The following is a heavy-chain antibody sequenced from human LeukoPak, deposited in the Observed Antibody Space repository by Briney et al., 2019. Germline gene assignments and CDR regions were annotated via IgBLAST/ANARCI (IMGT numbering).Heavy chain of an antibody. CDR3: ARSWFSTGPADY. Sequence: SETLSLTCTVPGDSISSSSYYWGWIRQPPGEGLEWIGSIFHSGSTYYNPSLKSRVTISVDTSKNQFSLKLTSVTAADTAVYYCARSWFSTGPADYWGQGTLVTVSS. V-gene: IGHV4-39*01. CDR2: IFHSGST. J-gene: IGHJ4*02. CDR1: GDSISSSSYY. D-gene: IGHD6-13*01.